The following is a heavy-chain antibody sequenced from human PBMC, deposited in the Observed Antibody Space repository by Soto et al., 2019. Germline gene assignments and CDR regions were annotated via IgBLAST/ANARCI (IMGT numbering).Heavy chain of an antibody. J-gene: IGHJ4*02. Sequence: GGSLRLSCAASGFTFSSYGMHWVRQAPGKGLEWVAVISYDGSNKYYADSVKGRFTISRDNSKNTLYLQMNSLRAEDTAVYYCAKGEATYRVVSHFDYWGQGTLVTVSS. D-gene: IGHD3-3*01. CDR2: ISYDGSNK. CDR3: AKGEATYRVVSHFDY. CDR1: GFTFSSYG. V-gene: IGHV3-30*18.